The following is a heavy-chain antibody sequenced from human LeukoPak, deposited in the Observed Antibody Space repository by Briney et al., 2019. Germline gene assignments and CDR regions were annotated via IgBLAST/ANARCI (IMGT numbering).Heavy chain of an antibody. J-gene: IGHJ4*02. V-gene: IGHV4-61*01. D-gene: IGHD6-6*01. CDR3: ARGGYSSSPRAYYFDY. Sequence: SETLSLTCTVSGGSISSSSYYWSWIRQPPGKGLEWIGYIYYSGSTNYNPSLKSRVTISVDTSKNQFSLKLSSVTAADTAVYYCARGGYSSSPRAYYFDYWGQGTLVTVSS. CDR2: IYYSGST. CDR1: GGSISSSSYY.